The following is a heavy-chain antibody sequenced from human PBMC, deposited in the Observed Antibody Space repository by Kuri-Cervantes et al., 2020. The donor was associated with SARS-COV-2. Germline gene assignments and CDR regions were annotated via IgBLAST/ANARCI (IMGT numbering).Heavy chain of an antibody. D-gene: IGHD6-13*01. V-gene: IGHV3-7*01. CDR3: AKDRKQIAAAGLDY. CDR1: GFTFSSYW. CDR2: IKQDGSEK. J-gene: IGHJ4*02. Sequence: LSLTCAASGFTFSSYWMSWVRQAPGKGLEWVANIKQDGSEKYYVDSVKGRFTISRDNAKNSLYLQMNSLRAEDTAVYYCAKDRKQIAAAGLDYWGQGTLVTVSS.